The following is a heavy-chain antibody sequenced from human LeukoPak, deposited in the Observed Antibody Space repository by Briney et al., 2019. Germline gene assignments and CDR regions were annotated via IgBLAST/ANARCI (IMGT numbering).Heavy chain of an antibody. CDR1: GSNFPSYW. V-gene: IGHV5-51*01. Sequence: KPGESLKISCKGSGSNFPSYWIAWVRRLPGKGLEWMGIIDPHDSDTRYSPSFQGQVTISADRFIITAYLQWSSLRASDTAMYYCARVLSSSWYDLDYWGQGTLVTVSS. CDR3: ARVLSSSWYDLDY. D-gene: IGHD6-13*01. J-gene: IGHJ4*02. CDR2: IDPHDSDT.